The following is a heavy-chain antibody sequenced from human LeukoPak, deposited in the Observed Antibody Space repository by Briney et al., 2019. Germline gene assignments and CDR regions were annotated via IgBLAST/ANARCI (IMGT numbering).Heavy chain of an antibody. CDR3: ATEAGAAPDWHFDV. CDR2: IKNDGRST. Sequence: PGGSLRLSCGASGFTFNRFWMHWVRQAPGKGLVWVSRIKNDGRSTDYADSVKGRFTISRDNAKNTVYLQMNSLRAEDTAVYYCATEAGAAPDWHFDVWGRGTLVTVSS. CDR1: GFTFNRFW. D-gene: IGHD6-19*01. J-gene: IGHJ2*01. V-gene: IGHV3-74*01.